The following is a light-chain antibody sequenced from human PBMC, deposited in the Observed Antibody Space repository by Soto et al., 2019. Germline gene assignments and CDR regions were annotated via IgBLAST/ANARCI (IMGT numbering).Light chain of an antibody. V-gene: IGKV3-20*01. J-gene: IGKJ2*01. Sequence: EIVLTQSPGTLSLSPGERATLSCRAIQSVSSSYLAWYQQKPGQAPRLLIYGASSRATGIPDRFSGSVSETDFTLTISRLEPEDFAVYYCQQYGSTPYTFGQGTKLEIK. CDR3: QQYGSTPYT. CDR1: QSVSSSY. CDR2: GAS.